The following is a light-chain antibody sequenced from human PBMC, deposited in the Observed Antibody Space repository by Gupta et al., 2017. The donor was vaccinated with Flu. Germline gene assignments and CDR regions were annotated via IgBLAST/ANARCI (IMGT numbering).Light chain of an antibody. CDR3: GTWDISLSARV. J-gene: IGLJ3*02. CDR1: SSNIGNNY. V-gene: IGLV1-51*01. CDR2: NNN. Sequence: QSVLTPPPSVSAAPGQKVIISCSGSSSNIGNNYVSWYQQVPGTAPKLLIYNNNNRPSDIPDRFSGSKSGRSATLAITGLQTGDEADYYCGTWDISLSARVFGGGTKLTVL.